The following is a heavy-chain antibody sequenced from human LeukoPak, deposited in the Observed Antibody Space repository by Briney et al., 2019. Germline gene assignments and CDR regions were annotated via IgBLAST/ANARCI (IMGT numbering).Heavy chain of an antibody. D-gene: IGHD3-22*01. CDR3: ARRDSSGYSEY. Sequence: GESLKISCKSSGYTFTSYWIGWVRQMPGKGLEWMGISFPGDSESRYRPSFQCQVTISADKFISTAYLQWSSLKASDTAIYYCARRDSSGYSEYWGQGTLVTVSS. CDR2: SFPGDSES. J-gene: IGHJ4*02. V-gene: IGHV5-51*01. CDR1: GYTFTSYW.